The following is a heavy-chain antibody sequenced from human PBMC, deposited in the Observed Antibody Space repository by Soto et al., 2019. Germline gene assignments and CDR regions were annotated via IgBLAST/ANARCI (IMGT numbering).Heavy chain of an antibody. CDR2: IFYSGST. V-gene: IGHV4-61*01. CDR3: ARDFCGGDCSDDYYYSAMDV. D-gene: IGHD2-21*02. J-gene: IGHJ6*02. CDR1: VGSVSSGSHY. Sequence: SETLSLTCTVSVGSVSSGSHYWSWIRQPPGKGLEWIGQIFYSGSTNYNPSLKSRVTISVDTSKNQFSLELSSVTAADTAVYFCARDFCGGDCSDDYYYSAMDVWGQGTTVTVSS.